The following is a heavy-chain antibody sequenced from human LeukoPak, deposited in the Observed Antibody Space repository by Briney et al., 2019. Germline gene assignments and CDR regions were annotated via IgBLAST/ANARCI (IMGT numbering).Heavy chain of an antibody. Sequence: GGALRLSCAASGFTFRSYWMYWVRQATGKGLELVSAIGTSGDTYYPGSVKGRFTISRENAKNSLYLQMNSLIAGGTDVYYCPSHNGLYAAFDIWGQGTMVSVS. J-gene: IGHJ3*02. D-gene: IGHD3-16*02. V-gene: IGHV3-13*04. CDR2: IGTSGDT. CDR1: GFTFRSYW. CDR3: PSHNGLYAAFDI.